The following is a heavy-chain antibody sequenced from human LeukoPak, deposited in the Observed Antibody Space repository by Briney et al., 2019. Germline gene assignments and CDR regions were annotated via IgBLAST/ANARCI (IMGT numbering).Heavy chain of an antibody. V-gene: IGHV3-33*06. D-gene: IGHD3-22*01. CDR3: AKDGYYYDSSGLDAFDI. J-gene: IGHJ3*02. CDR1: GFTFSSYG. CDR2: IWDDGSNK. Sequence: GGSLRLSCAPSGFTFSSYGMHWVRQAPGKGREWVAVIWDDGSNKYYADSVKGRFTISRDNSKNTLYLQMNSLRAEDTAVYYCAKDGYYYDSSGLDAFDIWGQGTMVTVSS.